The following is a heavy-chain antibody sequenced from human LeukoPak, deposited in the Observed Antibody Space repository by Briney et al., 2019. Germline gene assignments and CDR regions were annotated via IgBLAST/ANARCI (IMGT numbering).Heavy chain of an antibody. CDR1: GGSISSGNYY. CDR3: ARETYYDRAFDI. Sequence: ASETLSLTCTVSGGSISSGNYYWSWIRQPAGKGLEWIGHIYTSGSTNYNPSLKSRVTMSVDTSKNQFSLNLSSVTAADTAVYYCARETYYDRAFDIWGQGTMVTVSS. D-gene: IGHD3-3*01. CDR2: IYTSGST. V-gene: IGHV4-61*09. J-gene: IGHJ3*02.